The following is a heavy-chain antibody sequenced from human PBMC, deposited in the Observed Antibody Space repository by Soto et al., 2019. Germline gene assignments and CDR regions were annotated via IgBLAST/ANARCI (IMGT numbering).Heavy chain of an antibody. CDR2: ISGSGGST. CDR3: AKDVYCSSTSCFKLGWFDP. Sequence: GGSLRLSCAASGFTFSSYAMSWVRQAPGKXLEWVSAISGSGGSTYYADSVKGRFTISRDNSKNTLYLQMNSLRAEDTAVYYCAKDVYCSSTSCFKLGWFDPWGQGTLVTVSS. CDR1: GFTFSSYA. J-gene: IGHJ5*02. D-gene: IGHD2-2*01. V-gene: IGHV3-23*01.